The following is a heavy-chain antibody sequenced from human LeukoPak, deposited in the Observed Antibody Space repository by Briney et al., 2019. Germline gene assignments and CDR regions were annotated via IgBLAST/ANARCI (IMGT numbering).Heavy chain of an antibody. CDR1: GFTFSSYW. Sequence: PGGSLRLSCAASGFTFSSYWMSWVRQAPGKGLEWVANIKQDGSEKYYVDSVKGRFTISRDNAKNSLYLQMNSLRAEDTAVYYCARGEVRWYYGGNSGFDYWGQGTLVTVSS. V-gene: IGHV3-7*01. D-gene: IGHD4-23*01. CDR3: ARGEVRWYYGGNSGFDY. CDR2: IKQDGSEK. J-gene: IGHJ4*02.